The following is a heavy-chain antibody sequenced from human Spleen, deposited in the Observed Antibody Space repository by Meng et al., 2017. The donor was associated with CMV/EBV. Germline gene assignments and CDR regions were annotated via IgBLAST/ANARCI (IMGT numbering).Heavy chain of an antibody. J-gene: IGHJ4*02. V-gene: IGHV4-30-4*08. CDR1: GGSISSDDYY. CDR3: GSWRGGNYYDY. Sequence: QRQLQESGPGLEKPSQTLSLTCTVSGGSISSDDYYWSWIRQPPGKGLECIGYIYNSGSTYYNPSLKSRVIISVDTSKNQFSLKLSSVTAADTAVYYCGSWRGGNYYDYWGQGTLVTVSS. D-gene: IGHD3-16*01. CDR2: IYNSGST.